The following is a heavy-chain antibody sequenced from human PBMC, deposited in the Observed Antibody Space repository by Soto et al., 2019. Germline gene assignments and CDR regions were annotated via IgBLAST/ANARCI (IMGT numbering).Heavy chain of an antibody. D-gene: IGHD6-6*01. CDR3: AKCITALGPIDY. CDR2: IYHSGST. J-gene: IGHJ4*02. CDR1: GGSISSSNW. Sequence: QVQLQESGPGLVKPSGTLSLTCAVSGGSISSSNWWSWVRQPPGKGLEWIGEIYHSGSTNYNPSLTRRVPISVDKAKNPFSLQLRSVPAADTAVYYCAKCITALGPIDYWGQGTLVTVSS. V-gene: IGHV4-4*02.